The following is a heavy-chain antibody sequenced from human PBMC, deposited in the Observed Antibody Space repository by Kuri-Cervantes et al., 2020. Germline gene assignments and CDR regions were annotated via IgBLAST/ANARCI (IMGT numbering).Heavy chain of an antibody. Sequence: ETLSLTCAASGFTFSSYAMSWVRQAPGKGLEWVSAISGSGGSTYYADSVKGRFTISRDNSKNTLYLQMNSMRAEDTAVYYCARVRDPYYDSSGNMWGYFDYWGQGTLVTVSS. V-gene: IGHV3-23*01. CDR3: ARVRDPYYDSSGNMWGYFDY. J-gene: IGHJ4*02. CDR2: ISGSGGST. CDR1: GFTFSSYA. D-gene: IGHD3-22*01.